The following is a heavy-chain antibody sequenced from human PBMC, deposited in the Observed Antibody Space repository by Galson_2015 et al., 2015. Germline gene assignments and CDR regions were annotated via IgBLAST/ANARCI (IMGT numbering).Heavy chain of an antibody. CDR1: GFIFNTYS. D-gene: IGHD6-6*01. CDR2: ISSTGSAI. Sequence: SLRLSCAASGFIFNTYSMNWVRQAPGKGLEWVSYISSTGSAIYYAESVKGRFTISRDNAKNSLSLQVNSLRAEDTAVYYCVRDKHSSSRQSRPTFDYWGQGTLVTVSS. CDR3: VRDKHSSSRQSRPTFDY. J-gene: IGHJ4*02. V-gene: IGHV3-48*01.